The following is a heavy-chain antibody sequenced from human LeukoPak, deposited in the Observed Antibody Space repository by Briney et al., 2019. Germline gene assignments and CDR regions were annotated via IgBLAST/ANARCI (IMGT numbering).Heavy chain of an antibody. V-gene: IGHV4-39*02. D-gene: IGHD6-13*01. CDR3: ARLRWGSSWYDFGFDY. CDR2: IYYSGNT. Sequence: PSETLSLTCTVSGVSISSSSYYWGWIRQPPGKGLEWIGNIYYSGNTYHNPSLKSRVTISVDTSKNHFSLKLSSVTAAGTAIYYCARLRWGSSWYDFGFDYWGQGTLVTVSS. CDR1: GVSISSSSYY. J-gene: IGHJ4*02.